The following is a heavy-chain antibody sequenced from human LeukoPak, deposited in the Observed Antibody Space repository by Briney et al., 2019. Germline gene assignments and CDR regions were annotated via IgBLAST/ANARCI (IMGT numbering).Heavy chain of an antibody. D-gene: IGHD6-19*01. Sequence: GGSLRLSCAAFGFTVSSNYMSWVRQAPGKGLEWVSVIYSGGSTYYADSVKGRFTISRDNSKNTLYLQMNSLRAEDTAVYYCARDRRLDPTHSSGWYHPFDYWGQETLVTVSS. CDR2: IYSGGST. CDR1: GFTVSSNY. V-gene: IGHV3-53*01. CDR3: ARDRRLDPTHSSGWYHPFDY. J-gene: IGHJ4*02.